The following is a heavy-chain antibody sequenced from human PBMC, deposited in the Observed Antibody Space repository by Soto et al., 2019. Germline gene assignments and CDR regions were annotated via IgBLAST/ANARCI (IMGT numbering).Heavy chain of an antibody. D-gene: IGHD6-13*01. V-gene: IGHV2-5*02. CDR3: APERDSGYSSSYFDY. CDR2: IYWDDDK. CDR1: GFSLNTRRMS. Sequence: SGPTLVNPTQTLTLTCTFSGFSLNTRRMSVGWIRQPPGKALEWLALIYWDDDKRYSPSLKSRLTVIKDTSKNQVVLIMTNMDPVDTPTFYCAPERDSGYSSSYFDYWRQGTLVTVSS. J-gene: IGHJ4*02.